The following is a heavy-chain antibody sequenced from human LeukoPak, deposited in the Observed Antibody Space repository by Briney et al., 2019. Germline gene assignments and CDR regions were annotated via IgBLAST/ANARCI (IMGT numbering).Heavy chain of an antibody. CDR1: GFTFSSYG. J-gene: IGHJ6*03. V-gene: IGHV3-23*01. CDR2: ISGSGGST. D-gene: IGHD2-15*01. Sequence: GGSLRLSCAASGFTFSSYGMSWVRQAPGKGLEWVSAISGSGGSTYYADSVKGRFTISRDNSKNTLYLQMNSLRAEDTAVYYCAKAGRLYYYYYMDVWGKGTTVTISS. CDR3: AKAGRLYYYYYMDV.